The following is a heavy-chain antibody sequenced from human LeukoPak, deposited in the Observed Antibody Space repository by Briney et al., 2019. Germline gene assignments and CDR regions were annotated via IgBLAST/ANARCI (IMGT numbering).Heavy chain of an antibody. V-gene: IGHV3-23*01. J-gene: IGHJ4*02. D-gene: IGHD3-16*02. CDR3: AKVVWGNFRYLDY. CDR2: ISGSGGTT. Sequence: GGSLRLSCAASGFTFSNCGMSWVRQAPGKGLEWVSTISGSGGTTNYADSVNGRFTISRDNSKNTLYLQMNSLRAEDTGLYYCAKVVWGNFRYLDYWGQGALVTVSS. CDR1: GFTFSNCG.